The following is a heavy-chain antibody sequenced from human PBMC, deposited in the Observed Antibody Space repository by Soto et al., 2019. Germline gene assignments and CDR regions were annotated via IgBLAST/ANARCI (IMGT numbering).Heavy chain of an antibody. CDR1: GGTFSSYA. V-gene: IGHV1-69*06. CDR2: IIPIFGTS. D-gene: IGHD4-4*01. J-gene: IGHJ3*02. CDR3: ARSPRGPYRGAFDI. Sequence: QVQLVQSGAEVKKPGSSVKVSCKASGGTFSSYAISWVRQAPGQGLEWMGGIIPIFGTSNYAQKFQGRVTITADKSTSTAYMELSSLRSEDTAVYYCARSPRGPYRGAFDIWGQGTMVTVSS.